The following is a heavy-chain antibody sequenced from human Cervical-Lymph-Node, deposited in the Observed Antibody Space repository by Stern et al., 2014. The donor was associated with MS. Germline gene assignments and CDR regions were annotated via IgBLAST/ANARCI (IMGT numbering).Heavy chain of an antibody. CDR3: VRHRDSSSLQGRFDT. CDR2: PKPGSPEI. J-gene: IGHJ5*02. V-gene: IGHV5-51*01. D-gene: IGHD3-22*01. CDR1: GYTFTKNW. Sequence: EVQLVQSGPVMKKSGESLQISCQGSGYTFTKNWIGWVRQTPGRGLEWMAIPKPGSPEIRYNPSFISQVTISADKFIRTAYLHWSRLAASDTAMYFCVRHRDSSSLQGRFDTWGQGTQVTVSP.